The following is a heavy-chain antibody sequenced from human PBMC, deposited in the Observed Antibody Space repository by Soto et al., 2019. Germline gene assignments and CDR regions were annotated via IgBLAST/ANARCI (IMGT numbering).Heavy chain of an antibody. V-gene: IGHV1-18*01. CDR3: ARWGSGSPHDAFDI. CDR2: ISAYNGNT. D-gene: IGHD6-19*01. J-gene: IGHJ3*02. Sequence: GASVKVSCKASGYTFTSYGISWVRQAPGQGLEWMGWISAYNGNTNYAQKLRGRVTMTTDTSTSTAYMELRSLRSDDTAVYYCARWGSGSPHDAFDIWGQGTMVTVSS. CDR1: GYTFTSYG.